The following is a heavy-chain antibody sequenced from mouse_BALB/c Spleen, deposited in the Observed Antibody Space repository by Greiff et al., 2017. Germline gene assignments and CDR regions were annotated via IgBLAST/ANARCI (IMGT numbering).Heavy chain of an antibody. CDR1: GFTFSSYT. CDR3: TRRDYYYGSRGYFDY. Sequence: EVMLVESGGGLVKPGGSLKLSCAASGFTFSSYTMSWVRQTPEKRLEWVATISSGGSYTYYPDSVKGRFTISRDNAKNTLYLQMSSLKSEDTAMYYCTRRDYYYGSRGYFDYWGQGTTLTVSS. J-gene: IGHJ2*01. V-gene: IGHV5-6-4*01. D-gene: IGHD1-1*01. CDR2: ISSGGSYT.